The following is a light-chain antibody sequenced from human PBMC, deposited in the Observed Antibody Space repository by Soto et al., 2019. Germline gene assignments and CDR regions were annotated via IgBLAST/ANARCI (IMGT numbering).Light chain of an antibody. V-gene: IGKV3-20*01. Sequence: EIVLTQSPGTLSLSPWERATLACRASQSITRSYIAWYQQKPGQAPRLLIYDASSRATGIPDRFGGSGSGTDFTLTISRLEPEDFAVYYCHQYSSSPETFGQGTKMEIK. J-gene: IGKJ1*01. CDR3: HQYSSSPET. CDR2: DAS. CDR1: QSITRSY.